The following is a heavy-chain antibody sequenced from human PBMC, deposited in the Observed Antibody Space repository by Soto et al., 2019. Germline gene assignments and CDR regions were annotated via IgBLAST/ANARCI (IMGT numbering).Heavy chain of an antibody. V-gene: IGHV3-23*01. CDR2: ISGGGTTT. CDR3: AKSRQGYGNYDFDY. Sequence: GGSLRLSCAASGFTFRTYDMTWVRQAPGQGLEWVSNISGGGTTTYYADSVKGRFTISRDNSNSTLYLQMNSLRAEDTAVYYCAKSRQGYGNYDFDYLGQGALVTVS. CDR1: GFTFRTYD. D-gene: IGHD1-7*01. J-gene: IGHJ4*02.